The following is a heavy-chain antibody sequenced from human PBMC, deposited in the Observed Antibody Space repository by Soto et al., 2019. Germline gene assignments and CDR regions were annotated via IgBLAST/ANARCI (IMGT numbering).Heavy chain of an antibody. D-gene: IGHD3-22*01. CDR1: GFTFSSYA. V-gene: IGHV3-23*01. CDR3: AKLVGSGYYSDAFDI. Sequence: PGGSLRLSCAASGFTFSSYAISWVRQAPGKGLEWVSAISGSGGSTYYADSVKGRFTISRDNSKNTLYLQMNSLRAEDTAVYYCAKLVGSGYYSDAFDIWGQGTMVTVSS. CDR2: ISGSGGST. J-gene: IGHJ3*02.